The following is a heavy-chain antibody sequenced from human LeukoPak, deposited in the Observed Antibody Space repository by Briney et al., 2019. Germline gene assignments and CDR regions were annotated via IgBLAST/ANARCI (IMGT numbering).Heavy chain of an antibody. Sequence: GGSLRLSCAASGFTVSSNYMSWVRQAPWKGLEWASVIYSGGSTYYADSVKGRFTISRDNSKNTLYLQMNSLRAEDTAVYYCARDGYNDYGGRYFDYWGQGTLVTVSP. V-gene: IGHV3-66*01. J-gene: IGHJ4*02. D-gene: IGHD4-23*01. CDR3: ARDGYNDYGGRYFDY. CDR2: IYSGGST. CDR1: GFTVSSNY.